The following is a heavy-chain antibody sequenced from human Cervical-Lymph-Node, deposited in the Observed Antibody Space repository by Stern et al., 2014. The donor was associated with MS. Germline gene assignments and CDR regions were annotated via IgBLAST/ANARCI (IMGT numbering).Heavy chain of an antibody. J-gene: IGHJ3*02. Sequence: DQLVESGAEVKKPGASVKGSCKASGYTFTSYGISWVRQAPGKGLEWMGWTSAYNGNTNYAQKLQGRVTMTTDTSTSTAYMELRSRRSDDTAVYYCARVLLGSENAFDIWGQGTMVTVSS. CDR2: TSAYNGNT. CDR3: ARVLLGSENAFDI. CDR1: GYTFTSYG. V-gene: IGHV1-18*01. D-gene: IGHD2-15*01.